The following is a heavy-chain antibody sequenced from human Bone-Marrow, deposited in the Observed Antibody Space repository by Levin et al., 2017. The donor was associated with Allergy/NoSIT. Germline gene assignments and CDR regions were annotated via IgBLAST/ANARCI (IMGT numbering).Heavy chain of an antibody. CDR1: GGSFSGYY. V-gene: IGHV4-34*01. J-gene: IGHJ6*02. CDR3: ARGIVVVPHQYYYYGMDV. Sequence: PSETLSLTCAVYGGSFSGYYWSWIRQPPGKGLEWIGEINHSGSTNYNPSLKSRVTISVDTSKNQFSLKLSSVTAADTAVYYCARGIVVVPHQYYYYGMDVWGQGTTVTVSS. D-gene: IGHD3-22*01. CDR2: INHSGST.